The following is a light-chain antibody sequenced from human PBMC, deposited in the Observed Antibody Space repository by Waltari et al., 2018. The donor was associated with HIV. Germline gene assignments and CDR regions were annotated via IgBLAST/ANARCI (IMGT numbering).Light chain of an antibody. J-gene: IGKJ1*01. V-gene: IGKV1-17*01. CDR1: QGIRTD. CDR2: GAS. CDR3: LQHNSYPWT. Sequence: DIQMTQSPSSLSASVGDRVTITCRTSQGIRTDLGWYQQKPGKAPKRLIHGASTLQSVVPSRFSGSGFGTEFTLTISSLQPEDSATYYCLQHNSYPWTFGQGTKVEIK.